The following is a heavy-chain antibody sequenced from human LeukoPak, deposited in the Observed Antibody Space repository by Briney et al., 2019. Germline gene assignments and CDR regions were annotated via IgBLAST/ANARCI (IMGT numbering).Heavy chain of an antibody. V-gene: IGHV3-23*01. CDR1: GFTFSSYA. CDR3: AKDPRLGSGDEY. D-gene: IGHD3-16*01. J-gene: IGHJ4*02. CDR2: ISDSGVST. Sequence: PGGSLRLSCAASGFTFSSYAMSWVRQAPGKGLEWVSAISDSGVSTYYADSVKGRITISRDNSKNTLYLQINSLRAEDTAVYYCAKDPRLGSGDEYWGQGTLVTVSS.